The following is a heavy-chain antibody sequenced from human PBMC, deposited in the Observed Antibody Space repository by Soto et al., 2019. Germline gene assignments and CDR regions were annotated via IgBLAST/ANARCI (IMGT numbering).Heavy chain of an antibody. V-gene: IGHV4-39*01. Sequence: QLQLQESGPGLVKPSETLSLTCTVSGGSISSSSYYWGWIRQPPGKGLEWIGSIYYSVSTYYNPSRTSLVTISVYTSKNLYALNLISVTSADTAVYYCARHLVYYGSGSYGPPADYYYCMDVWGQGTTVTVSS. CDR1: GGSISSSSYY. D-gene: IGHD3-10*01. CDR3: ARHLVYYGSGSYGPPADYYYCMDV. CDR2: IYYSVST. J-gene: IGHJ6*02.